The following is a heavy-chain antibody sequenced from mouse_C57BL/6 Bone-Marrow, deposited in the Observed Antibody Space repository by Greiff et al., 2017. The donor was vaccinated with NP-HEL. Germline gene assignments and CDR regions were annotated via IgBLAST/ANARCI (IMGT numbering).Heavy chain of an antibody. CDR2: IDPENGDT. CDR1: GFNIKDDY. CDR3: TTRSYGSIWYFDV. D-gene: IGHD1-1*01. J-gene: IGHJ1*03. V-gene: IGHV14-4*01. Sequence: EVQLQQSGAELVRPGASVKLSCTASGFNIKDDYMHWVKQRPEQGLEWIGWIDPENGDTEYASKFQGKATITEDTSSNTASLQLSSLTSEDTAVYYCTTRSYGSIWYFDVWGTGTTVTVSS.